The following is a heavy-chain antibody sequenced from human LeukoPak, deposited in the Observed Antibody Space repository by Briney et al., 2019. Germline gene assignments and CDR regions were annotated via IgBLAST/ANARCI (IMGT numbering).Heavy chain of an antibody. J-gene: IGHJ3*02. CDR2: IWYGGSNK. CDR3: AKEMAAGGADAFDI. D-gene: IGHD6-13*01. V-gene: IGHV3-30*02. Sequence: GGSLRLSCAASGFTFSSYGMHWVRQAPGKGLEWVAVIWYGGSNKYYADSVKGRFTISRDNSKNTLYLQMNSLRAEDTALYYCAKEMAAGGADAFDIWGQGTMVTVSS. CDR1: GFTFSSYG.